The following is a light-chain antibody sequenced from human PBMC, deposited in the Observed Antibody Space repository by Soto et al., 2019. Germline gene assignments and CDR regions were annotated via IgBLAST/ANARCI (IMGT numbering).Light chain of an antibody. CDR1: QSVSSIY. CDR3: QQYNNWPRT. Sequence: EIVLTQSPGTLSLSPGERATLSCRASQSVSSIYLAWYQQKPGQAPRLLIYGGSSRATGIPDRFSGSGSGTDFALTISRPEPEDFAVYYCQQYNNWPRTFGQGTKVDIK. V-gene: IGKV3-20*01. J-gene: IGKJ2*01. CDR2: GGS.